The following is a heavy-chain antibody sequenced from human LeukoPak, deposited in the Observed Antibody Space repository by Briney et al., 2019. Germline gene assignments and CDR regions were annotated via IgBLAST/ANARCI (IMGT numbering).Heavy chain of an antibody. D-gene: IGHD1-26*01. CDR2: ISSSGSTI. CDR1: GFTFSSYS. J-gene: IGHJ4*02. V-gene: IGHV3-48*04. Sequence: GGSLRLSCAASGFTFSSYSMSWIRQAPGKGLEWVSYISSSGSTIYYADSVKGRFTISRDNAKNSLYLQMNSLRAEDTAVYYCARETGLSGSYYDYFDYWGQGTLVTVSS. CDR3: ARETGLSGSYYDYFDY.